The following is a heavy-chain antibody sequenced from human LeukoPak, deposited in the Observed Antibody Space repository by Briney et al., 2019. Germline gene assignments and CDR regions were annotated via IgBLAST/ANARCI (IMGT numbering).Heavy chain of an antibody. V-gene: IGHV1-2*04. J-gene: IGHJ3*02. D-gene: IGHD2/OR15-2a*01. CDR3: ARERLPFYGVVDVDAFDI. CDR1: GYTFTGYY. Sequence: ASVKVSCKASGYTFTGYYMHWVRQAPGQGLEWMGWINPNSGGTNYAQKFQGWVTMTRDTSISTAYMELSRLRSDDTAVYYCARERLPFYGVVDVDAFDIWGQGTMVTVSS. CDR2: INPNSGGT.